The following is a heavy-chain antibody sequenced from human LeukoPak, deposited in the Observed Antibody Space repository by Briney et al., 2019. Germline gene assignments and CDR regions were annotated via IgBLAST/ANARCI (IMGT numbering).Heavy chain of an antibody. CDR3: ARDWNWGTYDY. CDR1: GYTFTSYD. Sequence: ASVKVSCKASGYTFTSYDINWVRQATGQGLEWMGWMNPNSGNTGYAQKFQGRVTMTRNTSISTAYMELRSLRSDDTAVYYCARDWNWGTYDYWGQGTLVTVSS. D-gene: IGHD7-27*01. V-gene: IGHV1-8*01. CDR2: MNPNSGNT. J-gene: IGHJ4*02.